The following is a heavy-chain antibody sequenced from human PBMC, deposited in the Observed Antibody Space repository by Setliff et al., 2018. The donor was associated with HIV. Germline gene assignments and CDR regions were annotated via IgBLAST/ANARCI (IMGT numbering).Heavy chain of an antibody. J-gene: IGHJ5*02. CDR3: ARLRGSSTWYTGNWFDP. D-gene: IGHD6-13*01. CDR1: GGSISSSIYY. CDR2: IFYSGST. V-gene: IGHV4-39*01. Sequence: TSETLSLTCTVSGGSISSSIYYWGWIRQPPGKGLEWIGNIFYSGSTYYNPSLKSRVTISVDTSKNQFSLRLSSVTAADTAVYYCARLRGSSTWYTGNWFDPWGQGTLVTVSS.